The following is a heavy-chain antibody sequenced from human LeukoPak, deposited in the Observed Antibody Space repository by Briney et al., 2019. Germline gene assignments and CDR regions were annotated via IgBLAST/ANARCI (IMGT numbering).Heavy chain of an antibody. D-gene: IGHD1/OR15-1a*01. V-gene: IGHV4-34*01. CDR3: ARYDGTTVNDAFDI. J-gene: IGHJ3*02. Sequence: SETLSLTCAVYGGSFSGYYWSWIRQPPGKGLEWIGEINHSGSTNYNPSLKSRVTISVDTSKNQFSLKLSSVTAADTAVYYCARYDGTTVNDAFDIWGQGTMVTVSS. CDR1: GGSFSGYY. CDR2: INHSGST.